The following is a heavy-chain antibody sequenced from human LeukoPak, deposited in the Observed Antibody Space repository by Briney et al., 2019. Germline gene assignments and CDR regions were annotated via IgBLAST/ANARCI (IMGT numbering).Heavy chain of an antibody. V-gene: IGHV3-9*01. CDR2: ISWNSGRI. D-gene: IGHD5-24*01. CDR1: GFTFDDYA. CDR3: AKNRGAYNDGFDI. Sequence: GGSLRLSCTASGFTFDDYAMHWVRQAPGKGLEWVSGISWNSGRIGYADSVKGRFTISRDDAKNSLYLQMNSLRAEDTALYYCAKNRGAYNDGFDIWGQGTMVTVSS. J-gene: IGHJ3*02.